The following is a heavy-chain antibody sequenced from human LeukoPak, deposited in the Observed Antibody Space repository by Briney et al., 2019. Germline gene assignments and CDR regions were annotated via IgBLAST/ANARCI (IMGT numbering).Heavy chain of an antibody. V-gene: IGHV1-46*01. CDR1: GYTFTSYG. Sequence: ASVKVSCKASGYTFTSYGISWVRQAPGQGLEWMGIINPSGGSTSYAQKFQGRVTMTRDTSTSTVYMELSSLRSEDTAVYYCARERGGPRVGATPDYWGQGTLVTVSS. J-gene: IGHJ4*02. CDR2: INPSGGST. CDR3: ARERGGPRVGATPDY. D-gene: IGHD1-26*01.